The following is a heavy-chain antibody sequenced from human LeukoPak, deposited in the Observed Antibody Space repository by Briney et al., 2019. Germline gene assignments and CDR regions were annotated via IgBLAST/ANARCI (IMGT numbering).Heavy chain of an antibody. CDR3: AKSSPPPGVYYYYYYGMDV. D-gene: IGHD3-10*01. CDR1: GFTFSSYA. CDR2: ISGSGDNT. J-gene: IGHJ6*02. V-gene: IGHV3-23*01. Sequence: GGSLRLSCAASGFTFSSYAMSWVRQAPGKGLEWVSAISGSGDNTYYADSVKGRFTISRDNSKNTLYLQMNSLRAEDTAVYYCAKSSPPPGVYYYYYYGMDVWGQGTTVTVSS.